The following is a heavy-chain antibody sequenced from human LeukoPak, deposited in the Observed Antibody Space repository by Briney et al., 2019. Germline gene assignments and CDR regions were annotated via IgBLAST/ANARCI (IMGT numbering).Heavy chain of an antibody. J-gene: IGHJ6*03. CDR1: GYTFTGYY. Sequence: ASVKVSCKASGYTFTGYYMHWVRQAPGQGLEWMGRINAYNGNTDYAQRVQGRVTMTTDTSTSTAYMELRSLRSDDTAVYYCARDRHIAAAVYYYYMDVWGKGTPVTVSS. D-gene: IGHD6-13*01. CDR2: INAYNGNT. CDR3: ARDRHIAAAVYYYYMDV. V-gene: IGHV1-18*04.